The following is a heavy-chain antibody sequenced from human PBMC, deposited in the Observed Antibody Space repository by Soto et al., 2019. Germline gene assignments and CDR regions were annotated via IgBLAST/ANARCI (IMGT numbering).Heavy chain of an antibody. V-gene: IGHV1-18*04. CDR1: GYTFTSYY. D-gene: IGHD2-2*01. J-gene: IGHJ4*02. CDR3: ARLGGVVPADMAI. Sequence: ASVKVSCKASGYTFTSYYITSVRQAPGQGLEWMGWISAYNGNTNYAQKFQGRVSMTTDTSTSTAYMELTTLRSDDTAIYFCARLGGVVPADMAIWGQGTLVTVSS. CDR2: ISAYNGNT.